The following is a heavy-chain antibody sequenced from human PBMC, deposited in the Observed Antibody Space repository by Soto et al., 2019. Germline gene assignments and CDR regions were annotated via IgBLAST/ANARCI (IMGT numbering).Heavy chain of an antibody. CDR1: GGTFSSYA. CDR2: IIPIFGTA. D-gene: IGHD3-9*01. J-gene: IGHJ5*02. V-gene: IGHV1-69*12. Sequence: QVQLVQSGAEVKKPGSSVKVSCKASGGTFSSYAISWVRQAPGQGLEWMGGIIPIFGTANYAQKFQGRVTITADXXTXTXXMELSSLRSEDTAVYYCARNPYEILTGFPLRWFDPWGQGTLVTVSS. CDR3: ARNPYEILTGFPLRWFDP.